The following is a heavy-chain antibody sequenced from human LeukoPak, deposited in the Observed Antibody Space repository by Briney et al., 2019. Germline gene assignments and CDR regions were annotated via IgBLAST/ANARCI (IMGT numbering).Heavy chain of an antibody. CDR3: ARVPPYCSGGSCYSFDY. CDR1: GYTFTSYY. D-gene: IGHD2-15*01. V-gene: IGHV1-46*01. Sequence: GASVKVSCKASGYTFTSYYMHWVRQAPGQGLEWMGIINPSGGSTSYAQKFQGRVTMTRDTSTSTVYMELSSLRSEDTAVYYCARVPPYCSGGSCYSFDYWGQGTLVTVSS. CDR2: INPSGGST. J-gene: IGHJ4*02.